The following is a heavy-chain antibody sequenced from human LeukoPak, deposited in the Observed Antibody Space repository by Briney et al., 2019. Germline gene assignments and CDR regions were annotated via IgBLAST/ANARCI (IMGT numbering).Heavy chain of an antibody. V-gene: IGHV1-2*02. CDR1: GYTFTGYY. Sequence: ASVKVSCKASGYTFTGYYMHWGRQAPGQGLEWMGWINPNSGGTNYAQKFQGRVTMTRDTSISTAYMELSRLRSDDTAVYYCARLGYSYGYLYYYYYYMDVWGKGTTVTISS. J-gene: IGHJ6*03. CDR3: ARLGYSYGYLYYYYYYMDV. CDR2: INPNSGGT. D-gene: IGHD5-18*01.